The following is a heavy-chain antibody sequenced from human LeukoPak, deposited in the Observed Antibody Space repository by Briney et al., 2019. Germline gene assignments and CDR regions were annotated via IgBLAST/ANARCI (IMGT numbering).Heavy chain of an antibody. Sequence: GGSLRLSCEASGFSVSSYFMSWIRQAPGKGLEWVSYITNTGRSTNYADAVKGRFTISRDSAKQSVYLEMTDLRAEDTAVYYCAREASGNYHVFDSWGQGTLVIVSS. CDR2: ITNTGRST. V-gene: IGHV3-11*04. J-gene: IGHJ4*02. D-gene: IGHD6-25*01. CDR1: GFSVSSYF. CDR3: AREASGNYHVFDS.